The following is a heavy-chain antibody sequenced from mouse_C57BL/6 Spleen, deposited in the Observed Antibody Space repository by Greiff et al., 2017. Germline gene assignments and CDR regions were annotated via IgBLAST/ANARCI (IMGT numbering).Heavy chain of an antibody. J-gene: IGHJ2*01. CDR2: IYPGDGDT. CDR1: GYAFSSSW. V-gene: IGHV1-82*01. D-gene: IGHD1-1*01. Sequence: VQRVESGPELVKPGASVKISCKASGYAFSSSWMNWVKQRPGKGLEWIGRIYPGDGDTNYNGKFKGKATLTADKSSSTAYMQLSSLTSEDSAVYFCARSYYYGSSYIDYWGQGTTLTVSS. CDR3: ARSYYYGSSYIDY.